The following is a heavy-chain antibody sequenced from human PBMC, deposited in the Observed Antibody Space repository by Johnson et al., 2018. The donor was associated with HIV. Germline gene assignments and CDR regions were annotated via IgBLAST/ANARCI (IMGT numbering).Heavy chain of an antibody. Sequence: QVQLVESGGGLIQPGGSLRLSCAASGFTVSSNYMSWVRQAPGKGLEWVSYISSSGSTIYYADSVKGRFTISRDNAKNSLYLQMNSLKTEDTAVYYCTTDGLRTIDAFDIWGQGTMVTVSS. CDR2: ISSSGSTI. J-gene: IGHJ3*02. D-gene: IGHD5-12*01. CDR3: TTDGLRTIDAFDI. CDR1: GFTVSSNY. V-gene: IGHV3-11*01.